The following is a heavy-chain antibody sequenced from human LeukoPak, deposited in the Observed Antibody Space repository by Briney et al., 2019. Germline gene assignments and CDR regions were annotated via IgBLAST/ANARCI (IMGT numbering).Heavy chain of an antibody. CDR2: ISSSSSYI. D-gene: IGHD3-10*01. CDR3: AKAGELLSSEYFQH. Sequence: PGGSLRLSCAASGFTFSSYAMNWVRQAPGKGLEWVSSISSSSSYIYYADSVKGRFTISRDNAKNSLYLQMNSLRAEDTALYYCAKAGELLSSEYFQHWSQGTLVTVSS. CDR1: GFTFSSYA. V-gene: IGHV3-21*04. J-gene: IGHJ1*01.